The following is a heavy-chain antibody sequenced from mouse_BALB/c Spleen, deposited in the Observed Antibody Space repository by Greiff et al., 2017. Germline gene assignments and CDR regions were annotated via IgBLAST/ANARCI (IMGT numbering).Heavy chain of an antibody. CDR1: GYTFTSYV. V-gene: IGHV1-14*01. J-gene: IGHJ1*01. Sequence: EVQLQQSGPELVKPGASVKMSCKASGYTFTSYVMHWVKQKPGQGLEWIGYINPYNDGTKYNEKFKGKATLTSDKSSSTAYMELSSLTSEDSAVYYCARGITTATWYFDVWGAGTTVTVSS. D-gene: IGHD1-2*01. CDR3: ARGITTATWYFDV. CDR2: INPYNDGT.